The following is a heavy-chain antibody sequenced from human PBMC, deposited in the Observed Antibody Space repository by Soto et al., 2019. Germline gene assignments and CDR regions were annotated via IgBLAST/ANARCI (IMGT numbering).Heavy chain of an antibody. D-gene: IGHD2-15*01. CDR3: ARESRYCSGGSCYFLPGIDY. V-gene: IGHV1-69*12. CDR2: IIPIFGTA. Sequence: QVQLVQSGAEVKKPGSSVKVSCKASGGTFSSYAISWVQQAPGQGLEWMGGIIPIFGTANYAQKFHGRVTITADESTSTAYMELSSLRSEDTAVYYCARESRYCSGGSCYFLPGIDYWGQGTLVTVSS. J-gene: IGHJ4*02. CDR1: GGTFSSYA.